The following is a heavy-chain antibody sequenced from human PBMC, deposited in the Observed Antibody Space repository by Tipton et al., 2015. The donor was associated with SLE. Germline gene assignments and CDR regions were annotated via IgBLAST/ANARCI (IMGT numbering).Heavy chain of an antibody. CDR1: GFTLRNYA. CDR2: ISGGGGST. V-gene: IGHV3-23*01. D-gene: IGHD1-7*01. J-gene: IGHJ4*02. Sequence: GSLRLSCAASGFTLRNYAMSWVRQAPGKGLEWVSYISGGGGSTYYADSVKGRFTISRDNSKNTLYLQMNSLRAEDTAVYYCAIMNWNYDEWGQGTLVTVSS. CDR3: AIMNWNYDE.